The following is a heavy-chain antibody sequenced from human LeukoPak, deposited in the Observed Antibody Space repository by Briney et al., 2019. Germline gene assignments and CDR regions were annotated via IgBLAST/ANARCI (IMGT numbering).Heavy chain of an antibody. V-gene: IGHV1-69*01. J-gene: IGHJ4*02. CDR3: ARVYYYDSSGYYGEIDY. Sequence: GSSVKVSCKASGGTFSSYAISWVRQAPGQGLEWMGGIIPIFGTANYAQKFQGRVTITADESTSPAYMELSSLRSEDTAVYYCARVYYYDSSGYYGEIDYWGQGTLVTVSS. CDR2: IIPIFGTA. D-gene: IGHD3-22*01. CDR1: GGTFSSYA.